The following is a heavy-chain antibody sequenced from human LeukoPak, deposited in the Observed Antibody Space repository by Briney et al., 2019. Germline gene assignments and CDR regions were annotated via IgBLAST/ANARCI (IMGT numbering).Heavy chain of an antibody. CDR2: IKQDGTEK. Sequence: GGSLRLSCAASGFIFSGFWMTWVRQAPGKGLEWVANIKQDGTEKYYVDSVKGRFTISRDNSKNTLYLQMNSLRAEDTAVYYCAKDDDIEQLVGYFDYWGQGTLVTVSS. J-gene: IGHJ4*02. D-gene: IGHD6-6*01. CDR1: GFIFSGFW. V-gene: IGHV3-7*03. CDR3: AKDDDIEQLVGYFDY.